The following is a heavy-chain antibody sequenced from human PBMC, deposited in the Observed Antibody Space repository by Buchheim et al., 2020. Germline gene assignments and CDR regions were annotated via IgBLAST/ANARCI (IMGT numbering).Heavy chain of an antibody. CDR2: IYYSGST. D-gene: IGHD3-3*01. CDR3: ARSGGDFWSGYYFRFDP. CDR1: GGSISSYY. Sequence: QVQLQESGPGLVKPSETLSLTCTVSGGSISSYYWSWIRQPPGKGLEWIGYIYYSGSTNYNPSLKSRVPISVDPSKNQFSLKLSSVTAADTAVYYCARSGGDFWSGYYFRFDPWGQGTL. J-gene: IGHJ5*02. V-gene: IGHV4-59*08.